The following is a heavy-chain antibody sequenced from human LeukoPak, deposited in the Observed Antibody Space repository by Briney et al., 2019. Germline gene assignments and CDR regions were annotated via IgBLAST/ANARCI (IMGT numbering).Heavy chain of an antibody. CDR3: TRYIADSSGSPSPSAFNI. J-gene: IGHJ3*02. CDR2: IKQDGSEK. V-gene: IGHV3-7*02. Sequence: GGSLRLSCAASGFTFSAYWMSWVCQAPGKGLNWVAHIKQDGSEKYYVDSVKGRFTISRDNAKNSLYLQMNSLRVEDTAVYYCTRYIADSSGSPSPSAFNIWGQGTMVTVSS. D-gene: IGHD3-22*01. CDR1: GFTFSAYW.